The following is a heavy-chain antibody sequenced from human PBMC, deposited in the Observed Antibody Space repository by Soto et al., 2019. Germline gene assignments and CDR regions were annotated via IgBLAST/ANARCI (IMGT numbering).Heavy chain of an antibody. CDR1: GFTFSSYS. Sequence: GGSLRLSCAASGFTFSSYSMNWVRQAPGKGLEWVSSISSSSSYIYYADSVKGRFTISRDNAKNSLYLQMNSLRAEDTAVYYCARDVATIRRPFDYWGQGTLVTVSS. CDR2: ISSSSSYI. V-gene: IGHV3-21*01. J-gene: IGHJ4*02. D-gene: IGHD5-12*01. CDR3: ARDVATIRRPFDY.